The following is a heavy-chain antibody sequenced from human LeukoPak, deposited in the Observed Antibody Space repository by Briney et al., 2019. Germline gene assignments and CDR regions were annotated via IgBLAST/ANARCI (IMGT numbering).Heavy chain of an antibody. V-gene: IGHV3-11*04. D-gene: IGHD6-19*01. CDR2: ISSGGSGI. CDR3: ARVGREEQWLPGHDY. Sequence: PGRSLRLSCAASGFTFSDYYMSWIRQAPGKGLEWLSYISSGGSGIYYADSVKGRFTISRDNAKNSLYLQMNSLRGEDTAVYYCARVGREEQWLPGHDYWGQGTLVTVSS. J-gene: IGHJ4*02. CDR1: GFTFSDYY.